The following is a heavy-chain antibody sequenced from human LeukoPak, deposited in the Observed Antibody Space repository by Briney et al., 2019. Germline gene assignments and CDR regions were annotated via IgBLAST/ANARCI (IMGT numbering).Heavy chain of an antibody. D-gene: IGHD4-23*01. J-gene: IGHJ3*01. CDR2: IYYSGST. V-gene: IGHV4-39*01. CDR1: GGSISSTTYY. CDR3: ARHTGGNLDAFDL. Sequence: SETLSLTCTVSGGSISSTTYYWGWIRQPPGKGLEWIGSIYYSGSTYYNPSLKSRVTISVDTSKNQFSLKLNSVTAADTVVYYCARHTGGNLDAFDLWGQVTMVTVSS.